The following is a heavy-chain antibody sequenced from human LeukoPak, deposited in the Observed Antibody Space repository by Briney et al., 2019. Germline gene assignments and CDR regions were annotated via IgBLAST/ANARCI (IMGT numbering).Heavy chain of an antibody. Sequence: GESLKISCKGSGYSFTSYWIGWVRQMPGKGLEWMGIIYPGDSDTRYSPSFQGQVTISADKSISTAYLQWSSLKASDTAMYCCARREYCGGDCYAFDIWGQGTMVTVSS. CDR1: GYSFTSYW. D-gene: IGHD2-21*02. CDR2: IYPGDSDT. V-gene: IGHV5-51*01. CDR3: ARREYCGGDCYAFDI. J-gene: IGHJ3*02.